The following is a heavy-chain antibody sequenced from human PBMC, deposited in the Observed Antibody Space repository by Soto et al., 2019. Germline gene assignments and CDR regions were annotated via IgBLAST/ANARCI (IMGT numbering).Heavy chain of an antibody. Sequence: QVQLVQSGAEVNKPGASVKVSCKASGYTFTNYFIHWVRQAPGQGLEWMGIINPSADSTNYAQKCQGRVTVTRVTSTSTGYMELRSLRSEDTGVYYCAMEDGGSRDFDYWGQGTLVTVSS. CDR3: AMEDGGSRDFDY. CDR1: GYTFTNYF. J-gene: IGHJ4*02. D-gene: IGHD1-26*01. V-gene: IGHV1-46*03. CDR2: INPSADST.